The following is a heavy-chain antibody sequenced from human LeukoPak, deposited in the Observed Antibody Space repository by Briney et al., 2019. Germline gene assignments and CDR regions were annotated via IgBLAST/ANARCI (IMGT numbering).Heavy chain of an antibody. CDR3: ARPLSSGYYFLGAFDI. CDR2: IIPIFGTA. D-gene: IGHD3-22*01. CDR1: GGTFSSYT. J-gene: IGHJ3*02. Sequence: ASVKVSCKASGGTFSSYTISWVRQAPGQGLEWMGGIIPIFGTANYAQKFQGRVTITADESTSTAYMELSSLRSEDTAVYYCARPLSSGYYFLGAFDIWGQGTMVTVSS. V-gene: IGHV1-69*13.